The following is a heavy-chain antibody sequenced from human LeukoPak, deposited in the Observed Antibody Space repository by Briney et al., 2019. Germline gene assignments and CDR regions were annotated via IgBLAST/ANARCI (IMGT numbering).Heavy chain of an antibody. J-gene: IGHJ2*01. CDR1: GGSISSYY. CDR3: ARPQYWYFDL. Sequence: SETLSLTCTVSGGSISSYYWSWIRQPPGKGLEWIGSIYHSGSTYYNPSLKSRVTISVDTSKNQFSLKLSSVTAADTAVYYCARPQYWYFDLWGRGTLVTVSS. CDR2: IYHSGST. V-gene: IGHV4-59*08.